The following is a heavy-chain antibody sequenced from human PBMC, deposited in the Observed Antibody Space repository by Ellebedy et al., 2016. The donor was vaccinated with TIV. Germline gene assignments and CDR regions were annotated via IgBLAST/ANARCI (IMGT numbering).Heavy chain of an antibody. Sequence: GESLKISCATSGFIFSDYAISWVRQAPGKGLEWVAVISYDGIHEYYADSVKGRFTISRDNYMNTLYLQMDSLRADDTAVYHCAKDESIEWLLLNHGMDVWGQGTTVTVSS. V-gene: IGHV3-30*18. D-gene: IGHD3-3*01. J-gene: IGHJ6*02. CDR3: AKDESIEWLLLNHGMDV. CDR2: ISYDGIHE. CDR1: GFIFSDYA.